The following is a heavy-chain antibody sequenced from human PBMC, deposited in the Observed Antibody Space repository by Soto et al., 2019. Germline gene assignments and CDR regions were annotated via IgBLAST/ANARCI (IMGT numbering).Heavy chain of an antibody. D-gene: IGHD2-15*01. J-gene: IGHJ6*04. CDR3: ARGLGWSGGSSRKNYYGMDV. Sequence: PSETLSLTCTVSGGSISSYYWSWIGQPAGKGLEWIGRIYTSGSTNYNPSLKSRVTMSVDTSKNQFSLKLSSVTAADTAVYYCARGLGWSGGSSRKNYYGMDVWGKGTTVTVSS. V-gene: IGHV4-4*07. CDR2: IYTSGST. CDR1: GGSISSYY.